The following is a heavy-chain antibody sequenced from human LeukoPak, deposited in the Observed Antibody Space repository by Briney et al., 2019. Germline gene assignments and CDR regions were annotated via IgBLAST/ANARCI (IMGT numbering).Heavy chain of an antibody. CDR1: GFTFSSYA. D-gene: IGHD6-19*01. Sequence: PGGSLRLSCAASGFTFSSYAMSWVREAPGKGLEWVSAISGSGGSTYYADSVKGRFTISRDNSKNTLYLQMNSLRAEDTAVYYCAKQRKAGYSSGWYYFDYWGQGTLVTVSS. CDR3: AKQRKAGYSSGWYYFDY. V-gene: IGHV3-23*01. J-gene: IGHJ4*02. CDR2: ISGSGGST.